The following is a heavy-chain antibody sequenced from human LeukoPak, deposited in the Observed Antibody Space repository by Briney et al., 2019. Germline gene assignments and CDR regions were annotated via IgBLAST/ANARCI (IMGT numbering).Heavy chain of an antibody. CDR3: VSPRGFSYGYFDY. Sequence: LSETLSLTCTVSGGSISSSSAHWGWIRQPPGKGLEWIGSIYYSENTYYNPSLKSRVTISADTSKNQFSLTLGSVSATDTAVYYCVSPRGFSYGYFDYWGQGTLVTVSS. D-gene: IGHD5-18*01. J-gene: IGHJ4*02. CDR2: IYYSENT. V-gene: IGHV4-39*01. CDR1: GGSISSSSAH.